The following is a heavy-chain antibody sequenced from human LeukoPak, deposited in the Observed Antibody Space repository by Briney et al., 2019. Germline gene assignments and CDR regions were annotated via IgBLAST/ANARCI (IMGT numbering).Heavy chain of an antibody. D-gene: IGHD1-26*01. V-gene: IGHV3-23*01. Sequence: PGGSLRLSFAASGPTFSSYAISWVRQAPGKGRKWVSTISGSADNTHYADSVKGRFTISRDNSKNTLYLQINSLMADDAAVYYCGGAKFYYYGMDVWGQGTTVTVSS. CDR3: GGAKFYYYGMDV. CDR2: ISGSADNT. CDR1: GPTFSSYA. J-gene: IGHJ6*02.